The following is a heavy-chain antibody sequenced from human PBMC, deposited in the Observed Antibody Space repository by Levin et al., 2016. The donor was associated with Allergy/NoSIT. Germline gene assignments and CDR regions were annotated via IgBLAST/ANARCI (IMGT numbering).Heavy chain of an antibody. CDR1: GFTFSSYA. D-gene: IGHD2-8*01. Sequence: GGSLRLSCAASGFTFSSYAMNWVRQAPGKGLEWVSSISTSSAYMYYADSLKGRFTISRDNAKNSLSLHMSSLRAEDTAVYYCARGRDCTNGVCSRIDYWGHGTLVTVSS. CDR2: ISTSSAYM. CDR3: ARGRDCTNGVCSRIDY. V-gene: IGHV3-21*01. J-gene: IGHJ4*01.